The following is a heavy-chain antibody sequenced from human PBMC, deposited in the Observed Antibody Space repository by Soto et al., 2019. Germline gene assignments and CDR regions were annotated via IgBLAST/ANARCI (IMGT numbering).Heavy chain of an antibody. CDR1: GGSVSSASYY. CDR3: ARGRYSSGWFDF. J-gene: IGHJ4*02. Sequence: TVSGGSVSSASYYWNWIRQPPGQGLESIGYISYSGNTDYIPTLKSRVTISVDTSKNQFSLKLSSVAAADTAVYYCARGRYSSGWFDFWGQGTLVTVS. CDR2: ISYSGNT. D-gene: IGHD6-19*01. V-gene: IGHV4-61*01.